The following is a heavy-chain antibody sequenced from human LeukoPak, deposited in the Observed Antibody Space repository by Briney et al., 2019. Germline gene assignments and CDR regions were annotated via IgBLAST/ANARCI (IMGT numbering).Heavy chain of an antibody. D-gene: IGHD1-26*01. CDR1: GGSFSGYY. Sequence: SETLSLTCAVYGGSFSGYYWNWIRQSPGKGLRWIGEINHSGSTNYNPSLKSRVTISLDTSNNQFSLKLSSVTAADTAVYYCARGGKKVGPGRSRRPFDPWGQGTLVTVSS. CDR3: ARGGKKVGPGRSRRPFDP. V-gene: IGHV4-34*01. J-gene: IGHJ5*02. CDR2: INHSGST.